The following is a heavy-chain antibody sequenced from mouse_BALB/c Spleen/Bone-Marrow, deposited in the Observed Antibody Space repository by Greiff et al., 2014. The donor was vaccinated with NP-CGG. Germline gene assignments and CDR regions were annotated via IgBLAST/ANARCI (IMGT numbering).Heavy chain of an antibody. CDR3: ARDCDYGWITY. CDR2: ISANSRTK. Sequence: VQLKQSGAGLLQPSRSLTLSCAVSGFAFTRYWVTWGRQALGGDIEWIGEISANSRTKNYKPSLNGKFIMSRDNAKNSFYLQMCKVSAENTALYCCARDCDYGWITYWGQGTLVTVSA. D-gene: IGHD2-13*01. CDR1: GFAFTRYW. J-gene: IGHJ3*01. V-gene: IGHV4-1*02.